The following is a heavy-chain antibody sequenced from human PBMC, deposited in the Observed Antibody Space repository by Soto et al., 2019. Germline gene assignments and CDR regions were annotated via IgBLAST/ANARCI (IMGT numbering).Heavy chain of an antibody. D-gene: IGHD6-13*01. CDR2: MNPNNGNT. CDR3: ARGDSFTSSWYWFDS. V-gene: IGHV1-8*01. CDR1: GYTFTTYE. Sequence: ASVKVSCKASGYTFTTYEINWVRQAIGQGLEWMGWMNPNNGNTGFAQKFQGRVTMTRNTSISTAYMELSSLTSEDTAVYYCARGDSFTSSWYWFDSWGQGTPVTVSS. J-gene: IGHJ5*01.